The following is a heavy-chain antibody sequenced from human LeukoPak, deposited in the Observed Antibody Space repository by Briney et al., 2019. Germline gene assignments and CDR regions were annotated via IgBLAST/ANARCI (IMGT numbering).Heavy chain of an antibody. CDR2: TENKASSFTT. Sequence: GGSLRLSCAASGFTFSDHFMDWARQAPGKGLEWVGRTENKASSFTTHYAATVKGRFTISRDDSKSSMFLQMNSLKAEDTAVYYCVAFLSGYSYWGQGTLVTVSS. J-gene: IGHJ4*02. V-gene: IGHV3-72*01. D-gene: IGHD3-3*01. CDR3: VAFLSGYSY. CDR1: GFTFSDHF.